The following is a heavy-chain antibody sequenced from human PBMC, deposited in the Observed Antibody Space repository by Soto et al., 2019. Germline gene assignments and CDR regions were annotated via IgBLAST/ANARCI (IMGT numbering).Heavy chain of an antibody. CDR2: IYWDDDK. V-gene: IGHV2-5*02. J-gene: IGHJ4*02. Sequence: QITLNESGPTLVKPTQTLTLTCTFSGFLLSTSGVGVGWIRQPPGKALEWLALIYWDDDKRYSPSLESRLTITKDTSKNQVVLTTTNMDPVDTATYYCAHVPYCSAGSCYVDYWGQGTLVTVPS. CDR3: AHVPYCSAGSCYVDY. D-gene: IGHD2-15*01. CDR1: GFLLSTSGVG.